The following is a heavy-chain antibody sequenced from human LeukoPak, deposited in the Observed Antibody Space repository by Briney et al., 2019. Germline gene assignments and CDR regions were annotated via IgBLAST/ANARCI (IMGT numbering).Heavy chain of an antibody. J-gene: IGHJ5*02. D-gene: IGHD6-19*01. Sequence: GGSLRLSCAASGFTFSSYEMNWVRQAPGKGLEWVSYISSSGSTIYYADSVKGRFTISRDNAKNSLYLQMNSLRAEDTALYYCAKDAPKHSSGWYSWFDPWGQGTLVTVSS. CDR3: AKDAPKHSSGWYSWFDP. CDR1: GFTFSSYE. CDR2: ISSSGSTI. V-gene: IGHV3-48*03.